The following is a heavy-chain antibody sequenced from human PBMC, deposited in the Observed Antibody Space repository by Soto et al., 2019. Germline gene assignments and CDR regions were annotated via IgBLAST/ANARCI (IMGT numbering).Heavy chain of an antibody. CDR1: GGSISDSPYY. CDR2: IYYTGST. J-gene: IGHJ4*02. D-gene: IGHD5-12*01. Sequence: QLQLQESGPGLVKPSETLSLTCTVSGGSISDSPYYWGWIRQTPGKGLEWIGSIYYTGSTYYNPSLKSRVTISADTSNNQFSLKVSSVTAADTAVYYCARRGSASGYAYYWGQGTLVTVSS. V-gene: IGHV4-39*01. CDR3: ARRGSASGYAYY.